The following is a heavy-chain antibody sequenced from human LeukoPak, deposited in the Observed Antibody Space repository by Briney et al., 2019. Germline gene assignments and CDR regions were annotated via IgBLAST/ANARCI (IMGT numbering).Heavy chain of an antibody. Sequence: GASVKVSCKASGYTFISYGITWVRQAPGQGLEWLGWISAYNGNIDYAQKLQGRVTITADESTSTAYMELSSLRSEDTAVYYCARVLNYGDSHYFDYWGQGTLVTVSS. D-gene: IGHD4-17*01. J-gene: IGHJ4*02. V-gene: IGHV1-18*01. CDR2: ISAYNGNI. CDR1: GYTFISYG. CDR3: ARVLNYGDSHYFDY.